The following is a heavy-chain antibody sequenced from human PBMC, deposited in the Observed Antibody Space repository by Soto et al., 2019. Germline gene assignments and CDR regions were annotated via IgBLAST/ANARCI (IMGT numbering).Heavy chain of an antibody. D-gene: IGHD5-12*01. J-gene: IGHJ4*02. CDR2: IYPSDSDT. Sequence: GESLKISCKGSGYSFTTYWIGWVRQMPGKGLEWMGIIYPSDSDTRYSPSFQGQVTIAADKSISTAYLQWSSLKASDTAMYYCARSTAIVATSGAGFDYWGPGTLVTVSS. CDR3: ARSTAIVATSGAGFDY. V-gene: IGHV5-51*01. CDR1: GYSFTTYW.